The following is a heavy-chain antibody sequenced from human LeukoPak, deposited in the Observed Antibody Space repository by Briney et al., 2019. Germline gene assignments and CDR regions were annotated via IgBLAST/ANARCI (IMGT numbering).Heavy chain of an antibody. CDR2: IYSSGST. Sequence: SSETLSLTCTVSGGSITTYYWSWLRQPPGKGLEWIGYIYSSGSTHYNPSLKSRVMVSIDTSKNQFSLKLSSVTAADTAVFYCARITTWPSDAFDIWGQGTMVTVSS. CDR3: ARITTWPSDAFDI. D-gene: IGHD2/OR15-2a*01. CDR1: GGSITTYY. V-gene: IGHV4-59*08. J-gene: IGHJ3*02.